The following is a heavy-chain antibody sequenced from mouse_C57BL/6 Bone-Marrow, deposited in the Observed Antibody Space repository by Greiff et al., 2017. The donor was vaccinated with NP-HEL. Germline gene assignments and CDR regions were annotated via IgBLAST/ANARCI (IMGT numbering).Heavy chain of an antibody. V-gene: IGHV1-64*01. CDR1: GYTFTSYW. CDR3: ARGGFGYYFDY. J-gene: IGHJ2*01. CDR2: IHPNSGST. Sequence: VQLQQPGAELVKPGASVKLSCKASGYTFTSYWMHWVKQRPGQGLEWIGMIHPNSGSTNYNEKFKSKATLTVDKPSSTAYMQLSSLTSEDSAVYYCARGGFGYYFDYWGQGTTLTVSS. D-gene: IGHD1-2*01.